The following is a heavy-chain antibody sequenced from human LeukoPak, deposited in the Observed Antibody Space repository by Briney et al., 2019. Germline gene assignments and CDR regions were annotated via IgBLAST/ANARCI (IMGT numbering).Heavy chain of an antibody. CDR2: IKEDGSEK. D-gene: IGHD3-22*01. V-gene: IGHV3-7*04. J-gene: IGHJ6*02. CDR1: GFTFSSYW. Sequence: GGSLRLSCAASGFTFSSYWMSWVRQAPGKGLEGVANIKEDGSEKYYEDSVKGRFTISRDNAKNALSLQMNSLRAEDTAVYYCARNKPGADSSGYSSFHYYYYGMDVWGQGTTVTVSS. CDR3: ARNKPGADSSGYSSFHYYYYGMDV.